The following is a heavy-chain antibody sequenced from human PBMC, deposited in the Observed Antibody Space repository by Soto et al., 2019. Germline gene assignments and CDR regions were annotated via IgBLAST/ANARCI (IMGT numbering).Heavy chain of an antibody. J-gene: IGHJ2*01. CDR3: ARARIDL. V-gene: IGHV3-7*01. CDR1: GFSFSSYW. Sequence: EVQLVESGGGLVQPGGSLRLSCAASGFSFSSYWMTWVRQAPGKGLEWVANISPDGSDKYYVDSVKGRVTISRDHVKNSLYLQVNSRRVDDTALYYCARARIDLWGRGTLVTVSS. CDR2: ISPDGSDK.